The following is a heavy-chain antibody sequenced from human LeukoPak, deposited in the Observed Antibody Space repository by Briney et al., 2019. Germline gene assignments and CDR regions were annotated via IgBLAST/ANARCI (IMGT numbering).Heavy chain of an antibody. CDR1: GGSFSGYY. CDR3: ASRVKTDYYGSGSYYNPDYNWFDP. D-gene: IGHD3-10*01. V-gene: IGHV4-34*01. CDR2: VRYSGST. Sequence: SETLSLTCAVYGGSFSGYYWSWIRQPPGKGLEWIGSVRYSGSTYYNPSLENRVTIFVDTSKNQFSLKLSYVTAADTAIYYCASRVKTDYYGSGSYYNPDYNWFDPWGQGTLVTVSS. J-gene: IGHJ5*02.